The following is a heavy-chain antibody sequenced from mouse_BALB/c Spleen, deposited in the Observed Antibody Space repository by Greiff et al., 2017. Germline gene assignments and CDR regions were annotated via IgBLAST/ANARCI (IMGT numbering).Heavy chain of an antibody. V-gene: IGHV5-6-5*01. CDR1: GFTFSSYA. CDR2: ISSGGST. D-gene: IGHD2-1*01. J-gene: IGHJ4*01. Sequence: EVKLVESGGGLVKPGGSLKLSCAASGFTFSSYAMSWVRQTQGKRLEWVASISSGGSTYYPNSEKGRFTISRDNARNILYLQMSSLRSEDTAMYYCARIQIYSDSAYYSAMDYWGQGTSVTVSS. CDR3: ARIQIYSDSAYYSAMDY.